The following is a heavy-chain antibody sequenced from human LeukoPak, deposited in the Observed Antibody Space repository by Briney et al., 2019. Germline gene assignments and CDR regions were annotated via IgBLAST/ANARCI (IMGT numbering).Heavy chain of an antibody. Sequence: SETLSLTCTVSGGSISSYYWSWIRQPPGKGLEWIGYIYYSGSTNYNPSLKSRVTISVDTSKNQLSLKLSSVTAADTAVYYCARESNYYGSGTGWFDPWGQGTLVTVSS. CDR1: GGSISSYY. V-gene: IGHV4-59*12. CDR2: IYYSGST. D-gene: IGHD3-10*01. J-gene: IGHJ5*02. CDR3: ARESNYYGSGTGWFDP.